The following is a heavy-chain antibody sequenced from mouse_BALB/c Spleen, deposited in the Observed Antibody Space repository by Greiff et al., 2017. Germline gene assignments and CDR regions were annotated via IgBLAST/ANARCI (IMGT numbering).Heavy chain of an antibody. CDR3: ARGGFTGSFAY. J-gene: IGHJ3*01. CDR1: GYSITSGYY. CDR2: ISYDGSN. V-gene: IGHV3-6*02. Sequence: VQLKESGPGLVKPSQSLSLTCSVTGYSITSGYYWNWIRQFPGNKLEWMGYISYDGSNNYNPSLKNRISITRDTSKNQFFLKLNSVTTEDTATYYCARGGFTGSFAYWGQGTLVTVSA. D-gene: IGHD4-1*01.